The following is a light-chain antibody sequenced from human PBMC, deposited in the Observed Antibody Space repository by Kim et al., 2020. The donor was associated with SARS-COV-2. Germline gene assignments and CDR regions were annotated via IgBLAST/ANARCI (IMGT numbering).Light chain of an antibody. CDR2: DAS. CDR1: RMVSSY. Sequence: SPGDRAAPPSRTGRMVSSYLAWYQQKPGQAPRLLIYDASNRTTAIPARVSGSGSGTDFTLTISSRRPEDVAVDYCQQRNNWPPLTFGGGTKVDIK. V-gene: IGKV3-11*01. CDR3: QQRNNWPPLT. J-gene: IGKJ4*01.